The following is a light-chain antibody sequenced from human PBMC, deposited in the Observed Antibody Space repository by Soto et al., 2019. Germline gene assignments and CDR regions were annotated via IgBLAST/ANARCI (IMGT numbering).Light chain of an antibody. CDR3: AVWDNSLNGVA. Sequence: QSVLTQTPSASGTPGQRVTISCSGSNSNMGRNYVYWYQQVPGTAPKLLMYRNDVRPSGVPNRITGSKSGTSASLAISGLRSEDEADYYCAVWDNSLNGVAFGGGTKLTVL. V-gene: IGLV1-47*01. J-gene: IGLJ2*01. CDR1: NSNMGRNY. CDR2: RND.